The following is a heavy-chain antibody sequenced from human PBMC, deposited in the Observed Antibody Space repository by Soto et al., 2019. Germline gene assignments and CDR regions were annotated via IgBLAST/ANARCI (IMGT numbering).Heavy chain of an antibody. CDR2: IWYDGSKQ. Sequence: QVQLVESGGGVVQPGRSLRLSCAASGFTFSRNAMHWVRQAPVKGLEWVALIWYDGSKQYYGDSVKGRFTISRDVSRNTLYLQMNSLRADETAVYYCASDCCYNYIDSWGLGTLVIVSS. CDR1: GFTFSRNA. D-gene: IGHD2-15*01. J-gene: IGHJ4*02. V-gene: IGHV3-33*01. CDR3: ASDCCYNYIDS.